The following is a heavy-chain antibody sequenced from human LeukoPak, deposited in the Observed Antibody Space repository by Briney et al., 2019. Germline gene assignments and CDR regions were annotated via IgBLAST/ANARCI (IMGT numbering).Heavy chain of an antibody. Sequence: SETLSLTCTVSGGSISPYHWTWIRQPPGKGLEWIGYIYFSGNTNYNLSLKSRVTISLHTSKNQFSLNLSSVTAADTAVYYCARDSGGFDYYGMDVWGQGTTVTVSS. CDR2: IYFSGNT. J-gene: IGHJ6*02. V-gene: IGHV4-59*01. CDR1: GGSISPYH. D-gene: IGHD3-10*01. CDR3: ARDSGGFDYYGMDV.